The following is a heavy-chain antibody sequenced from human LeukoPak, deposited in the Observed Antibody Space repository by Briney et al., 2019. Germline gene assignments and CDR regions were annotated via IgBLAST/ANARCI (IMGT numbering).Heavy chain of an antibody. CDR2: IYYSGST. Sequence: SETLSLTCTVSGGSISSYYWSWIRQPPGKGLEWIGYIYYSGSTNYNPSLKSRVTISVDTSKNQFSLKLSSVTAADTAVYYCASGKRGDDYDFWSGYPEGYYFDYWGQGTLVTASS. V-gene: IGHV4-59*01. D-gene: IGHD3-3*01. CDR1: GGSISSYY. J-gene: IGHJ4*02. CDR3: ASGKRGDDYDFWSGYPEGYYFDY.